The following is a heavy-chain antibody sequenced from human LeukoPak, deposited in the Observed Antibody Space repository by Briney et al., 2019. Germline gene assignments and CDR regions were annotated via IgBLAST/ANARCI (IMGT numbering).Heavy chain of an antibody. D-gene: IGHD6-13*01. Sequence: GGSLRLSCAASGFTFSTYWMSWVRQAPGKGLEGVANINQDGSEKYYVDSVKGRFTISRDNAKNSLYLHMNSLRAEDTATYYCARDRVWTVLYWGQGTLVTVSS. J-gene: IGHJ4*02. V-gene: IGHV3-7*01. CDR1: GFTFSTYW. CDR3: ARDRVWTVLY. CDR2: INQDGSEK.